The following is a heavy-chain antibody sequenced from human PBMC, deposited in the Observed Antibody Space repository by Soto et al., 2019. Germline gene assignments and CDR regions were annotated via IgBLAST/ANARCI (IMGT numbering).Heavy chain of an antibody. CDR3: AKDQGGAYYYDNYYYGMDV. CDR1: GFTFSSYA. J-gene: IGHJ6*02. V-gene: IGHV3-23*01. CDR2: ISGSGGST. D-gene: IGHD3-22*01. Sequence: PGGSLRLSCAAPGFTFSSYAMSWVRQAPGKGLEWVSAISGSGGSTYYADSVKGRFTISRDNSKNTLYLQMNSLRAEDTAVYYCAKDQGGAYYYDNYYYGMDVWGQGTTVTVSS.